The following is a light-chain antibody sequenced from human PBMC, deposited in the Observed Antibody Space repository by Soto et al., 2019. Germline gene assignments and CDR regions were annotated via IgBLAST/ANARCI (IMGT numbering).Light chain of an antibody. CDR3: QQYGSSPIT. J-gene: IGKJ5*01. CDR1: QSVSSSY. CDR2: GAS. V-gene: IGKV3-20*01. Sequence: EIVLTQSPGTLSVSPGERATLSCRASQSVSSSYLAWYQQKPGRPPRLLIYGASSRATGIPDRFSGSGSGTDFTLAISRLEPEDFAVYYCQQYGSSPITFGQGTRLEIK.